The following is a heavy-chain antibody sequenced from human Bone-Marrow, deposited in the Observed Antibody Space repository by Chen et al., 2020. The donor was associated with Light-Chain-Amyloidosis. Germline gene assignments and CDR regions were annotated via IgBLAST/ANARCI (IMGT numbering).Heavy chain of an antibody. CDR2: IYPDDSDA. CDR1: GYTFPNYW. CDR3: ARRRDGYNFDY. D-gene: IGHD5-12*01. Sequence: EVQLEQSGPEVKKPGESLKISCKGSGYTFPNYWIGWVRQMPGKGLEWMGVIYPDDSDARYSPSFEGQVTIPADKSITTAYLQWRGLKASDTAMYYCARRRDGYNFDYWGQGTLVTVSS. J-gene: IGHJ4*02. V-gene: IGHV5-51*01.